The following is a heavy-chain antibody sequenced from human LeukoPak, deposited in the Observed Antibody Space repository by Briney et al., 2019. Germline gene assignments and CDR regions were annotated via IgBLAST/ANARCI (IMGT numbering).Heavy chain of an antibody. D-gene: IGHD5-12*01. CDR1: GFTFDDYG. Sequence: GGSLRLSCAASGFTFDDYGMSWVRQAPGKGLEWVSAISGSGGSTYYADSVKGRFTISRDNSKNTLHLQMNSLRAEDTAVYYCAKETTRGYSGYDAYFDYWGQGTLVTVSS. CDR2: ISGSGGST. J-gene: IGHJ4*02. V-gene: IGHV3-23*01. CDR3: AKETTRGYSGYDAYFDY.